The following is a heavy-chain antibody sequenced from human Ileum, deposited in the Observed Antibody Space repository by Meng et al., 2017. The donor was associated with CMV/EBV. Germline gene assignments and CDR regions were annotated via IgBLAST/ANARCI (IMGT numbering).Heavy chain of an antibody. J-gene: IGHJ4*02. D-gene: IGHD3-22*01. CDR2: FYDDVNS. CDR1: GCSISNYY. CDR3: ARDRNYYESSGFRTFDY. V-gene: IGHV4-4*07. Sequence: VQVHDSGPGPVNPSATQSLTRTCSGCSISNYYWSWIRQPAGKGLEWIGRFYDDVNSNYNPSLKSRVTLSVDTSKNQFSLKMNSVTAADTAVYYCARDRNYYESSGFRTFDYWGQGILVTVSS.